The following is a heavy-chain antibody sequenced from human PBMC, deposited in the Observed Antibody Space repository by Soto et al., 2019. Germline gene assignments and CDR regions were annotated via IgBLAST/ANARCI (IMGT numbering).Heavy chain of an antibody. Sequence: TLXLTXXVSGGSINXYYWSWIRXPTGKXXXXXXXXXXXXXXXXXXXXXXRLTMSVDTSKTQFSLKLSSVTAADTAVYYCARDSRYSGYNYSGMDVWGQGTTVTVSS. CDR3: ARDSRYSGYNYSGMDV. CDR1: GGSINXYY. CDR2: XXXXXXX. J-gene: IGHJ6*02. V-gene: IGHV4-4*07. D-gene: IGHD5-12*01.